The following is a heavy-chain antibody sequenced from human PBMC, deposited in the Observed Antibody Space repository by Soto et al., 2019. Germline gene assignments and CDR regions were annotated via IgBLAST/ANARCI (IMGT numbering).Heavy chain of an antibody. V-gene: IGHV4-34*01. D-gene: IGHD1-1*01. CDR3: ARVERGTATTVVDAFDI. CDR1: GGFVSSGSYY. CDR2: MSHSGGT. Sequence: QVQLQQWGAGLLKPSETLSLTCAVYGGFVSSGSYYWSWIRQPPGKGLEWIGEMSHSGGTHFNPSLTSPASISIDTSKNQSSRKMSSVTAADTALYYCARVERGTATTVVDAFDIWGPRTMVTVSS. J-gene: IGHJ3*02.